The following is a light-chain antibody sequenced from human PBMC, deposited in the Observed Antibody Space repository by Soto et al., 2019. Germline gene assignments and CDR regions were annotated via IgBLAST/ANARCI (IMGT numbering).Light chain of an antibody. CDR3: ETWDSNSRV. J-gene: IGLJ2*01. CDR2: IEGSGSY. Sequence: QLVLTQSSSASASLGSSVKLTCTLSSGRSSNIIAWHQQQPGKAPRYLMKIEGSGSYNKASGAPDRFSGSRSGADRFLSISNVQSEDEADYYCETWDSNSRVFGGGTQLTVL. V-gene: IGLV4-60*03. CDR1: SGRSSNI.